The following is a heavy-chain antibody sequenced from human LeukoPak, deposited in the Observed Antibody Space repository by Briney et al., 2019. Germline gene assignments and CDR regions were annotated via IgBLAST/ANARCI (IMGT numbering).Heavy chain of an antibody. CDR2: INHSGST. V-gene: IGHV4-34*01. CDR3: ARGKGLLWFREFTFDY. CDR1: GGSFSGYY. D-gene: IGHD3-10*01. Sequence: SGTLSLTCAVYGGSFSGYYWSWIRQPPGKGLEWIGEINHSGSTNYNPSLKSRVTISVDTSKNQFSLKLSSVTAADTAVYYCARGKGLLWFREFTFDYWGQGTLVTVSS. J-gene: IGHJ4*02.